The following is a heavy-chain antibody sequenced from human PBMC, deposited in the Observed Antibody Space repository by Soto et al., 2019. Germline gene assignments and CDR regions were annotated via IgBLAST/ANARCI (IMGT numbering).Heavy chain of an antibody. CDR2: ISGSGGST. CDR3: AKDQYSSSWSPRHDYGMDV. V-gene: IGHV3-23*01. CDR1: GFTFSSYA. Sequence: GGSVRLSCAASGFTFSSYAMSWVRQAPGKGLEWVSAISGSGGSTYYADSVKGRFTISRDNSKNTLYLQMNSLRAEDTAVYYCAKDQYSSSWSPRHDYGMDVWGQGTTVTVSS. D-gene: IGHD6-13*01. J-gene: IGHJ6*02.